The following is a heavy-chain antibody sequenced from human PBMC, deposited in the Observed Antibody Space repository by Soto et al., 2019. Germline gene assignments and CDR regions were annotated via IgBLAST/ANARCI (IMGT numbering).Heavy chain of an antibody. CDR3: ARHLGLDILTGPFDY. D-gene: IGHD3-9*01. J-gene: IGHJ4*02. CDR1: GDSVSSYS. V-gene: IGHV4-59*08. Sequence: SETLSLTCTVSGDSVSSYSWNWIRQPPGRGLEWIGYIYYSGSTNYNPSLKSRVTISVDTSKNQFSLKLSSVTAADTAVYYCARHLGLDILTGPFDYWGQGTLVTVSS. CDR2: IYYSGST.